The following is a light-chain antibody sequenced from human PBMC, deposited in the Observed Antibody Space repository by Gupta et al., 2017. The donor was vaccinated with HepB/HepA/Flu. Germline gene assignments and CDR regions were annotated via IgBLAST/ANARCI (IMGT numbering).Light chain of an antibody. CDR1: QDIRNG. J-gene: IGKJ2*02. CDR2: GAS. V-gene: IGKV1-17*01. CDR3: QPQSYSPST. Sequence: DIKITQPPPSLSASVGDRVTITCRASQDIRNGLGWYQQQPGKAPKRLIYGASTLDSGVPSRFSGSGSGTEFILTISGLQPEDFATYYCQPQSYSPSTFGQGTKVEIK.